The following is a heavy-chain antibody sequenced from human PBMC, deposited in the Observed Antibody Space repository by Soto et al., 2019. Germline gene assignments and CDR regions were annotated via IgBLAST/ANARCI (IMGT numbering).Heavy chain of an antibody. CDR3: ARVIVVEAATRGYYYYYGMDV. V-gene: IGHV3-11*05. Sequence: QVQLVESGGGLVKPGGSLRLSCAASGFTFSDYYMSWIRQAPGKGLEWVSYISSSSSYTNYADSVKGRFTISRDNAKNSLYLQMNSLRAEDTAVYYCARVIVVEAATRGYYYYYGMDVWGQGTTVTVSS. D-gene: IGHD2-15*01. CDR2: ISSSSSYT. CDR1: GFTFSDYY. J-gene: IGHJ6*02.